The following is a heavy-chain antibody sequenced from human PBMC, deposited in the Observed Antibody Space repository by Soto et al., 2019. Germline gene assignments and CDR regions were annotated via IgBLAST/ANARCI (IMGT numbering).Heavy chain of an antibody. CDR2: VNACNGNT. J-gene: IGHJ4*02. V-gene: IGHV1-18*01. Sequence: ASVKVSCKASGYTFTSYGISWVRQAPGQGLEWMGWVNACNGNTKYAQNFQGRVTITRDTSASTAYMEVSSLRSEDTAMYYCARDYCGGGGCYSSPYDYWGQGTLVTVSS. CDR1: GYTFTSYG. D-gene: IGHD2-15*01. CDR3: ARDYCGGGGCYSSPYDY.